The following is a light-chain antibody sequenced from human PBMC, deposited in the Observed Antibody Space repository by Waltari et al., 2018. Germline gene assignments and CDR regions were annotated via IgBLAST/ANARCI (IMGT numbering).Light chain of an antibody. J-gene: IGKJ2*01. Sequence: EIVMTQSPATLSVSPGERATLSCRASQSVSSNLAWYQQKPGQAPRLLIYGDSTRATGIPARFSGSGSGTEFTLTISSLQSEDFAVYYCQQYNNWLATFGQGTKLEIK. CDR2: GDS. CDR1: QSVSSN. V-gene: IGKV3-15*01. CDR3: QQYNNWLAT.